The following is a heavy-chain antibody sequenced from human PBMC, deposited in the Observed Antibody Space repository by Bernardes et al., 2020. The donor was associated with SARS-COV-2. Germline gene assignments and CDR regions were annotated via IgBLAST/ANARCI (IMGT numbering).Heavy chain of an antibody. CDR1: GYTFTGYH. CDR2: IKPHSGEV. Sequence: ASVKVSCRASGYTFTGYHLHWVRQAPGQGREWMGWIKPHSGEVNYAQKFQGRVSMTRDTSINTAYMELTSLTSDDTAVYYCARVKDYGPGNTPIHDSFDVWGLGTMVTVSS. J-gene: IGHJ3*01. CDR3: ARVKDYGPGNTPIHDSFDV. D-gene: IGHD3-10*01. V-gene: IGHV1-2*02.